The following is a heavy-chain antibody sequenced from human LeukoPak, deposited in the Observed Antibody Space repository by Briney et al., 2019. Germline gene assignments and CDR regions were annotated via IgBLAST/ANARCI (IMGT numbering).Heavy chain of an antibody. CDR3: ARDQRGRIAGHKPFDP. V-gene: IGHV1-18*01. J-gene: IGHJ5*02. CDR1: GYTFPSYG. CDR2: ISAYNGNT. Sequence: VASVKVSCKTSGYTFPSYGISWVRQAPGQGLEWMGWISAYNGNTNYAQKLQGRVTMTTDTSTSTAYMELRSLRSDDTAVYYCARDQRGRIAGHKPFDPWGQGTLVTVSS. D-gene: IGHD2-15*01.